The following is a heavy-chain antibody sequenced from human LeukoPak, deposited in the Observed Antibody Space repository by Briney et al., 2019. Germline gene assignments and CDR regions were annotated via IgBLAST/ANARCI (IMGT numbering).Heavy chain of an antibody. Sequence: GGSLRLSCAASGFTFSSHAMNWVRQAPGKGLEWVSGFSGSGGNINYADSVKGRFTISRDNSKNTLFLQMNRLRADDMAIYYCARAGGYYGDYVELDYWGQGTLVTVSS. D-gene: IGHD4-17*01. CDR2: FSGSGGNI. V-gene: IGHV3-23*01. J-gene: IGHJ4*02. CDR3: ARAGGYYGDYVELDY. CDR1: GFTFSSHA.